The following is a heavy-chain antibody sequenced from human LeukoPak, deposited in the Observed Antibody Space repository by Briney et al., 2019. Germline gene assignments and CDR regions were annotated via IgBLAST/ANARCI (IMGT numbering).Heavy chain of an antibody. D-gene: IGHD2/OR15-2a*01. Sequence: SETPSLTCAVSDFSISSGYYWGWIPQPPGKGLEWIGSINYGSTTYYNPSLKSPVTISVDTFTKQFSLNLSSVSAADTAVYFCTRDSRATHYFDYWGRGTLVTVSS. CDR3: TRDSRATHYFDY. J-gene: IGHJ4*02. V-gene: IGHV4-38-2*02. CDR2: INYGSTT. CDR1: DFSISSGYY.